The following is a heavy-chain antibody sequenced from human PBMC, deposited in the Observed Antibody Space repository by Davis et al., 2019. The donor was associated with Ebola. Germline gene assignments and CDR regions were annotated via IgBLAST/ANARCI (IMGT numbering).Heavy chain of an antibody. J-gene: IGHJ6*04. V-gene: IGHV1-3*01. CDR1: GYTFTSYA. Sequence: AASVKVSCKASGYTFTSYAMHWVRQAPGQRLEWMGWINAGNGNTKYSQKFQGRVTMTTDTSTSTAYMELRSLRSDDTAVYYCARVRRPWELLLPDYYYYYGMDVWGKGTTVTVSS. CDR2: INAGNGNT. CDR3: ARVRRPWELLLPDYYYYYGMDV. D-gene: IGHD1-26*01.